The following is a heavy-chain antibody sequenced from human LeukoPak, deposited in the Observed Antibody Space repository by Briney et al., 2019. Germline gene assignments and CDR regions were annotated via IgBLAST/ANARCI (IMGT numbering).Heavy chain of an antibody. J-gene: IGHJ4*02. Sequence: GGSLRLSCAASGFTFDDYAMHWVRQAPGKGLEWVSGISWNSGSIGYADSVKGRFTIFRDNAKNSLFLQMNSLRAEDTAVYYCARGRPLGANFWVYWGQGTLVTVSS. CDR2: ISWNSGSI. V-gene: IGHV3-9*01. D-gene: IGHD3-16*01. CDR1: GFTFDDYA. CDR3: ARGRPLGANFWVY.